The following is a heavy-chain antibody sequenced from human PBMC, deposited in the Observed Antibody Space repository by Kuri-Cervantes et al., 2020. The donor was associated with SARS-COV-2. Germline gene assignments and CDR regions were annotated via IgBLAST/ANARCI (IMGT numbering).Heavy chain of an antibody. J-gene: IGHJ4*02. CDR3: ARRAGYYYFDY. CDR2: IYYSGST. V-gene: IGHV4-59*08. Sequence: SETLSLTCTVSGGSISSHYWSWIRQPPGKGLEWIGYIYYSGSTYYNPSLKSRVTISVDTSKNQFSLKLSSVTAADTAVYYCARRAGYYYFDYWGQGTLVTVSS. D-gene: IGHD3-9*01. CDR1: GGSISSHY.